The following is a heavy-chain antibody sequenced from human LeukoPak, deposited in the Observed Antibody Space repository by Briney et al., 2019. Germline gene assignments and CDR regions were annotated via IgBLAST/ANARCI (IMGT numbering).Heavy chain of an antibody. V-gene: IGHV1-46*01. CDR1: GYTFTSYY. J-gene: IGHJ6*02. CDR3: ARDGTAHGMDV. Sequence: ASVKVSCKASGYTFTSYYMHWVRQAPGQGLEWMGIINPSGGSTSYAQKFQGRVAMTRDTSTSTVYMELSSLRSEDAAVYYCARDGTAHGMDVWGQGTTVTVSS. CDR2: INPSGGST. D-gene: IGHD5-18*01.